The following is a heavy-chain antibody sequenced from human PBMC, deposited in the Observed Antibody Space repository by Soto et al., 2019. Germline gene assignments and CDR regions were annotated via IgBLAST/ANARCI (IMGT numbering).Heavy chain of an antibody. V-gene: IGHV3-23*01. J-gene: IGHJ4*02. Sequence: HPGGSLRLSCAASGFTFSGYAMSCVRQAPGKGLEWVSAITASGGNTYYADSVRGRFTISRENSDNTLYLQMNSLRAEDTAVYYCAKDYLPVVVAATGLDYWGQGTLVTVSS. CDR1: GFTFSGYA. CDR2: ITASGGNT. CDR3: AKDYLPVVVAATGLDY. D-gene: IGHD2-15*01.